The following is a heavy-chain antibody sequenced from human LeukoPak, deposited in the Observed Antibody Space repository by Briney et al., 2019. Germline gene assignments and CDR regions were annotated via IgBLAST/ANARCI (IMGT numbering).Heavy chain of an antibody. J-gene: IGHJ4*02. V-gene: IGHV3-23*01. D-gene: IGHD1-26*01. CDR3: AKGAGYYYFHY. CDR2: ISGSGGST. Sequence: GGSLRLSCAASGFTFSSYAMSWVGQAPGKGLEWVSAISGSGGSTYYADSVKVRFTISRDNSKNTLYLQMNSLRAEDTAVYYCAKGAGYYYFHYWGQGTLVTVSS. CDR1: GFTFSSYA.